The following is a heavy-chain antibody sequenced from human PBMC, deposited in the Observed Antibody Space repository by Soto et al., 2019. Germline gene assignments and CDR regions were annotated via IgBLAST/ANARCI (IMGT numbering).Heavy chain of an antibody. V-gene: IGHV5-51*01. Sequence: GESLKISCKGSGYSFTSYWIGWVRQMPGKGLEWMGIIYPGDSDTRYSPSFQGQVTISADKSISTAYLQWSSLKASDTAMYYCATADPPRYCSSTSCPWWFDPWGQGTLVTVSS. CDR1: GYSFTSYW. J-gene: IGHJ5*02. CDR2: IYPGDSDT. CDR3: ATADPPRYCSSTSCPWWFDP. D-gene: IGHD2-2*01.